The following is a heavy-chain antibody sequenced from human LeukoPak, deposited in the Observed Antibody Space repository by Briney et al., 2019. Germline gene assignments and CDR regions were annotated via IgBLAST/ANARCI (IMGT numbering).Heavy chain of an antibody. Sequence: GASVKVSCKASGYTFTNYGISWVRQAPGEGLEWMGWISGYNGNTNYAQKLQGRVTMTTDTSTSTAYMELRSLRSDDTAVYYCARGNYYGSGSYYPFDYWGQGTLVTVSS. CDR2: ISGYNGNT. CDR3: ARGNYYGSGSYYPFDY. V-gene: IGHV1-18*01. CDR1: GYTFTNYG. J-gene: IGHJ4*02. D-gene: IGHD3-10*01.